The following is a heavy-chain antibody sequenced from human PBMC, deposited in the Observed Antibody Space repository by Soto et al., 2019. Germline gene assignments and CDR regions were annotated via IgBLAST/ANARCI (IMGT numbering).Heavy chain of an antibody. Sequence: GGSLRLSCAASGFTFSNAWMNWVRQAPGKGLEWVGRIKSKTDGGTTDYAEPVKGRFTISRDNSKNTLYLQMNSLRAEDTAVYYCARDRYCSGWAYYYDYWGQGTLVTVSS. CDR3: ARDRYCSGWAYYYDY. J-gene: IGHJ4*02. CDR2: IKSKTDGGTT. D-gene: IGHD6-25*01. CDR1: GFTFSNAW. V-gene: IGHV3-15*07.